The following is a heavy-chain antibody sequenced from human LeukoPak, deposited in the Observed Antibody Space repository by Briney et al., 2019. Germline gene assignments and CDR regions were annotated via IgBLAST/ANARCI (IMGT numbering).Heavy chain of an antibody. CDR2: IYYSGST. Sequence: SETLSLTCTVSGGSISSYYWSWIRQPPGKGLEWIGYIYYSGSTNYNPSLKSRVTISVDTSKNQFSLKLSSVTAADTAVYYCARDRGSGPFDYWGQGTMVTVSS. CDR1: GGSISSYY. CDR3: ARDRGSGPFDY. J-gene: IGHJ3*01. V-gene: IGHV4-59*01. D-gene: IGHD3-10*01.